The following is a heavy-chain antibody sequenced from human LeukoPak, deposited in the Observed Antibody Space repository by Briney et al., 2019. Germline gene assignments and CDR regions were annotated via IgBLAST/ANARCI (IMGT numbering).Heavy chain of an antibody. CDR2: FDPVDGET. CDR1: AYTLTELS. V-gene: IGHV1-24*01. D-gene: IGHD2-15*01. CDR3: ATDLCSGGSCYKQGDYGMDV. Sequence: SVKVSSKVSAYTLTELSMHWDRQAHGKGLEWMGGFDPVDGETIYAQKFQGRVTMTEDTSTDTAHMELSSLRSEDTAVYYCATDLCSGGSCYKQGDYGMDVWGQGTTVTVSS. J-gene: IGHJ6*02.